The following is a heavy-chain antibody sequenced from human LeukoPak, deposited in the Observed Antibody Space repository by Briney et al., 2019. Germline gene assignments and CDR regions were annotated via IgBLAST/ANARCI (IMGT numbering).Heavy chain of an antibody. CDR2: ISWDGGST. CDR3: AKDIELEGYYYMDV. Sequence: PGGSLRLSCAASGFTFDDYAMHWVRQAPGKGLEWVSLISWDGGSTYYADSVKGRFTISRDNSKNSLYLQMNSLRAEDTALYYCAKDIELEGYYYMDVWGKGTTVTVSS. D-gene: IGHD1-1*01. V-gene: IGHV3-43D*03. CDR1: GFTFDDYA. J-gene: IGHJ6*03.